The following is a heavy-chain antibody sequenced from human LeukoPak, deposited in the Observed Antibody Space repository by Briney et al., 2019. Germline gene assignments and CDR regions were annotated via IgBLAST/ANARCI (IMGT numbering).Heavy chain of an antibody. V-gene: IGHV4-39*01. CDR1: GGSISSSSYY. J-gene: IGHJ2*01. CDR3: ARLPIVVGYWYFDL. CDR2: IYYSGST. Sequence: SETLSLTCTVSGGSISSSSYYWGWIRQLPGKGLEWIGSIYYSGSTYYNPSLKSRVTISVDTSKNQFSLKLSSVTAADTAVYYCARLPIVVGYWYFDLWGRGTLVTVSS. D-gene: IGHD2-2*01.